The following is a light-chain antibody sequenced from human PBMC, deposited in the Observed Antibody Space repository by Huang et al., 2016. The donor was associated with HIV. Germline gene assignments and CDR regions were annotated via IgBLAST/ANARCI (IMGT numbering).Light chain of an antibody. CDR1: QYVSTTY. V-gene: IGKV3-20*01. CDR2: RTS. Sequence: VLTQSPGTLSLSPGERATLSCRASQYVSTTYLAWYQQKPGQAPRLLMYRTSPRPTGIPDRFRGSGSGTDFTLTISALEAEDFAVYYCQQYGSLVWTFGQGTRVEAK. J-gene: IGKJ1*01. CDR3: QQYGSLVWT.